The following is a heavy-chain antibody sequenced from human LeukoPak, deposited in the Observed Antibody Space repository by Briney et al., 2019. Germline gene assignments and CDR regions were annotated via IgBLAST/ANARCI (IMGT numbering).Heavy chain of an antibody. CDR3: ARWLYSDTAMVYYFDY. Sequence: KPSETLSLTCTVSGASISSYYWSWIRQPPGKGLEWIGYIYYSGSTNYNPSLKSRVTISVDTSKNQFSLKLSSVTAADTAVYYRARWLYSDTAMVYYFDYWGQGTLVTVSS. V-gene: IGHV4-59*01. CDR2: IYYSGST. D-gene: IGHD5-18*01. CDR1: GASISSYY. J-gene: IGHJ4*02.